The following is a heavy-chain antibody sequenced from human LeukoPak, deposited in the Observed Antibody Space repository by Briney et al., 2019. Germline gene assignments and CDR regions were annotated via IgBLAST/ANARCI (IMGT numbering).Heavy chain of an antibody. Sequence: GGSLRLSCAASGFTFSSYGMHWVRQAPGKGLEWVAFIRYDGSNKYYADSVKGRFTISRDNSKNTLYLQMNSLRAEDTAVYYCAKCPLSDPNYMDVWGKGTTVTVSS. CDR1: GFTFSSYG. J-gene: IGHJ6*03. CDR3: AKCPLSDPNYMDV. V-gene: IGHV3-30*02. CDR2: IRYDGSNK.